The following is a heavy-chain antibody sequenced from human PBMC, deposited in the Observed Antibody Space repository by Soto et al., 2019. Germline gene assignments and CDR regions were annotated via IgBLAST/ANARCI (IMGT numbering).Heavy chain of an antibody. CDR1: GGSFSGYY. J-gene: IGHJ5*02. CDR2: INHSGST. Sequence: PSETLSLTCAVYGGSFSGYYWSWIRQPPGKGLEWIGEINHSGSTNYNPSLKSRVTISVDTSKNQFSLKLSSVTAADTAVYYCARGRYHGTWGQGTLVTIS. V-gene: IGHV4-34*01. CDR3: ARGRYHGT. D-gene: IGHD1-26*01.